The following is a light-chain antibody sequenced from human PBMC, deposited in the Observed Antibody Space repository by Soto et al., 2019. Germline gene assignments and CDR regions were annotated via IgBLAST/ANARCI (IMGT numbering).Light chain of an antibody. Sequence: DIQMTQSPPSLSAYVGDRVTITCRASQSINNRLNWYQQRPGTAPKLLIYNASTLEGGVPSRFTGSGSGTDFTLTINSLQPEDFATYYCQQSYTIPMTFGPGTTVEIK. CDR1: QSINNR. CDR2: NAS. J-gene: IGKJ3*01. CDR3: QQSYTIPMT. V-gene: IGKV1-39*01.